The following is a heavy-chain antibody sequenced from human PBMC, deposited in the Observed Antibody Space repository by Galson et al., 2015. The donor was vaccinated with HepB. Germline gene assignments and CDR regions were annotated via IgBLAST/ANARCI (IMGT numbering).Heavy chain of an antibody. CDR2: ISGRGDST. CDR1: GFTFSNYG. D-gene: IGHD6-6*01. J-gene: IGHJ6*02. CDR3: AKGVRPHSISSFGMDV. V-gene: IGHV3-23*01. Sequence: SLRLSCAASGFTFSNYGMHWVRQAPGKGLEWVSAISGRGDSTHYADSVKGRFTISRDNSKNTLYLQMNSLRAEDTAVYYCAKGVRPHSISSFGMDVWGQGTTVTVSS.